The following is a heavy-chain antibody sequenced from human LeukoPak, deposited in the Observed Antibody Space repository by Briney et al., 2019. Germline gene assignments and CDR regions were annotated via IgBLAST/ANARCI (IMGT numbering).Heavy chain of an antibody. CDR3: ARRNGHSWDVGNWFDP. V-gene: IGHV4-39*01. J-gene: IGHJ5*02. CDR2: IYYSGIT. D-gene: IGHD6-13*01. Sequence: SETLSLTSSLSGASIISSSYYWGWIRQPPGMGLEWIGSIYYSGITYYNPSLKSRATVSVDTSKNQFSLNLISVTAADTAVYYCARRNGHSWDVGNWFDPWGQGTLVTVSS. CDR1: GASIISSSYY.